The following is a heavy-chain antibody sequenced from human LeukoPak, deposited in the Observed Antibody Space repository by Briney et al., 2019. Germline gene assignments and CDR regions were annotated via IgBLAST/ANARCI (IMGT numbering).Heavy chain of an antibody. D-gene: IGHD5-24*01. J-gene: IGHJ4*02. CDR3: AGGAEWDGYYEAAFDY. Sequence: GGSLRLSCAASGFTFSSYDMHWVRQATGKGLEWVSAIGTAGDTYYPGSVKGRFTISRENAKNSLYLQMNSLRAGDTAVYYCAGGAEWDGYYEAAFDYWGQGTLVTVSS. V-gene: IGHV3-13*01. CDR1: GFTFSSYD. CDR2: IGTAGDT.